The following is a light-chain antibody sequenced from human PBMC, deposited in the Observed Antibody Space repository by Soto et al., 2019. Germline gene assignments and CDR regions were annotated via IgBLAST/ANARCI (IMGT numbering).Light chain of an antibody. CDR1: QSVSGKN. V-gene: IGKV3-20*01. CDR2: GAS. Sequence: EIVLTQAPGTLSLSPGERATLCCRASQSVSGKNLAWYQQKPGQAPRLLIFGASSRATGIPDRFSGSGSGTDFTLTISRLEPEDFAVYCCQQYASSPWTFGQGTKVDIK. J-gene: IGKJ1*01. CDR3: QQYASSPWT.